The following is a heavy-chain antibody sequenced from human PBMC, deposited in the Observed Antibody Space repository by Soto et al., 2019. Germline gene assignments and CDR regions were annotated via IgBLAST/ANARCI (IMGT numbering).Heavy chain of an antibody. CDR3: ARPSAIDYYYYYGMDV. V-gene: IGHV5-10-1*01. Sequence: GESLKISCKGSGYSFTSYWISWVRQMPGKGLEWMGRIDPSDSYTNYSPSFQGHVTISADKSISTAYLQWSSLKASDTAMYYCARPSAIDYYYYYGMDVWGQGTTVTVSS. CDR1: GYSFTSYW. J-gene: IGHJ6*02. D-gene: IGHD3-22*01. CDR2: IDPSDSYT.